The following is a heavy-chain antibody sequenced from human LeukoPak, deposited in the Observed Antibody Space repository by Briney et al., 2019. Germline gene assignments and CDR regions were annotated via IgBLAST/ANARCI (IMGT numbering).Heavy chain of an antibody. CDR1: GFTFSGSA. J-gene: IGHJ6*02. D-gene: IGHD2-2*03. Sequence: GGSLRLSCAASGFTFSGSAMHWVRQASGKGLEWVGRIRSKANSYATAYAASVKGRFTISRDDPKNTAYLQMNSLKTEDTAVYYCTRHGWGMDVWGQGTTVTVSS. V-gene: IGHV3-73*01. CDR2: IRSKANSYAT. CDR3: TRHGWGMDV.